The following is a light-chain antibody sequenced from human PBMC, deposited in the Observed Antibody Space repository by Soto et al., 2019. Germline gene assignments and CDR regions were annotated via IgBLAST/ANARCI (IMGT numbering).Light chain of an antibody. Sequence: EIVLTLSPATLSLSQGERATLSCRASQSVSSYLAWYQQKPGQAPRLLIYATSTLQSGVPSRFSGSGSGTHFTLTISSLHPEDSAIYYCQQSYSDPTFGQGTRLEIK. CDR1: QSVSSY. J-gene: IGKJ5*01. V-gene: IGKV3-11*01. CDR3: QQSYSDPT. CDR2: ATS.